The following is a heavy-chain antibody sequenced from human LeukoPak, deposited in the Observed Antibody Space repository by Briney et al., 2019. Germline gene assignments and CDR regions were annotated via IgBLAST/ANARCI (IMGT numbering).Heavy chain of an antibody. Sequence: SETLSLTCTVSGGSTSSYYWSWIRQPPGKGLEWIGYIYYSGSTNYNPSLKSRVTISVDTSKNQFSLKLSSVTAADTAVYYCARELMGASTYWGQGTLVTVSS. V-gene: IGHV4-59*01. CDR2: IYYSGST. CDR3: ARELMGASTY. CDR1: GGSTSSYY. D-gene: IGHD1-26*01. J-gene: IGHJ4*02.